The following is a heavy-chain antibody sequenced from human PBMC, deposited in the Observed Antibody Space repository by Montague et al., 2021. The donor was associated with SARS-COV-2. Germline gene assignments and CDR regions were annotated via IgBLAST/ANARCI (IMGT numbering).Heavy chain of an antibody. J-gene: IGHJ4*02. CDR2: IYWDDDK. Sequence: PALVKPTQTLTLTCTFSGFSLSTSGVGVGWIRQPPGKALEWLALIYWDDDKHYSPSLKSRLTITKDTSKNQVVLTMTNMDPVDTATYYRAHRIVVFTGPVFYYWGQATLVTVSS. CDR3: AHRIVVFTGPVFYY. CDR1: GFSLSTSGVG. V-gene: IGHV2-5*02. D-gene: IGHD3-22*01.